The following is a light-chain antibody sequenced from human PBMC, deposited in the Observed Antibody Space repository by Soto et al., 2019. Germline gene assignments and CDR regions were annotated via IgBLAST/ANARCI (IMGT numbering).Light chain of an antibody. CDR2: AAS. V-gene: IGKV1-39*01. Sequence: DIQMTQSPSSLSASVGDRVTLTCRASQRISNSLNWYQQKPGKAPDLLIYAASNLQSGVPSRFSGSVSGTDFTLTISSLQPEDFATYYCQQSYSSPQMYTFGQGTKLEIK. J-gene: IGKJ2*01. CDR3: QQSYSSPQMYT. CDR1: QRISNS.